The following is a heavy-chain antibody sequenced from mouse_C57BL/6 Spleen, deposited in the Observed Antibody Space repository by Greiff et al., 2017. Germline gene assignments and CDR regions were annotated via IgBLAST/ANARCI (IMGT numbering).Heavy chain of an antibody. Sequence: EVKLMESGPGLVKPSQSLSLTCSVTGYSITSGYYWNWIRQFPGNKLEWMGYISYDGSNNYNPSLKNRISITRDTSKNQFVLKLNSVTTDDTATYYCARDHSSFDYWGQGTTLTVSS. J-gene: IGHJ2*01. CDR3: ARDHSSFDY. D-gene: IGHD1-1*01. CDR1: GYSITSGYY. CDR2: ISYDGSN. V-gene: IGHV3-6*01.